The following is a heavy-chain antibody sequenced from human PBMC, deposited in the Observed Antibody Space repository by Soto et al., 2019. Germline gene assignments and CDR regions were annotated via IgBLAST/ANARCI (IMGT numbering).Heavy chain of an antibody. J-gene: IGHJ4*02. CDR3: AKDLDGSGSYYASLVDPFGY. CDR2: ISYDGSNK. Sequence: PGGSLRLSCAASGFTFSSYGMHWVHQAPGKGLEPVAVISYDGSNKYYADSVKGRFTISRDNSKNTLYLQMNSRRAEDTAVYYCAKDLDGSGSYYASLVDPFGYWGQGTLVTVSS. V-gene: IGHV3-30*18. D-gene: IGHD3-10*01. CDR1: GFTFSSYG.